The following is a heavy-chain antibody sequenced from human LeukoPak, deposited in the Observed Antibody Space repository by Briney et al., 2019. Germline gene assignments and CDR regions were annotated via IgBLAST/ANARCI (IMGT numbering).Heavy chain of an antibody. V-gene: IGHV3-33*01. CDR3: ARDVSGELRGGDY. J-gene: IGHJ4*02. Sequence: PGRSLRLSCAASGFTFSSYGMHWVRQAPGKGLEWVAVIWYDGSNKNYADSVKGRFTISRDNSKNTLYLQMNSLRAEDTAVYYCARDVSGELRGGDYWGQGTLVTVSS. D-gene: IGHD1-26*01. CDR2: IWYDGSNK. CDR1: GFTFSSYG.